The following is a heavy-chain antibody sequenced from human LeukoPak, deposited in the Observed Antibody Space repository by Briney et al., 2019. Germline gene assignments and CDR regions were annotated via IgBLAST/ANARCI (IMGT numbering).Heavy chain of an antibody. J-gene: IGHJ4*02. Sequence: GGSLRLSCAASGFTFTSYSMSWVRQAPGKGLEWVANIKQDGSEKNYVDSVKGRFTISRDNAKNSLFLQMNSLRAEDTAIYYCARDPTADDYWGQGTLVTVSS. D-gene: IGHD2-2*01. CDR1: GFTFTSYS. CDR3: ARDPTADDY. V-gene: IGHV3-7*01. CDR2: IKQDGSEK.